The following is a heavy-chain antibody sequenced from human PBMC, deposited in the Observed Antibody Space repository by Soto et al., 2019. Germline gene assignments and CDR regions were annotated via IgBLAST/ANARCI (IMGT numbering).Heavy chain of an antibody. Sequence: QVQLVQSGAEVKKPGSSVKVSCKASGGTFSSYAISWVRQAPGQGLEWMGGIIPIFGTANYAQKFQGRVTITADKSTSTAYMELSSLRSEDTAVYHCAREKWELLRVGFFDYWGQGTLVTVSS. D-gene: IGHD1-26*01. V-gene: IGHV1-69*06. J-gene: IGHJ4*02. CDR2: IIPIFGTA. CDR3: AREKWELLRVGFFDY. CDR1: GGTFSSYA.